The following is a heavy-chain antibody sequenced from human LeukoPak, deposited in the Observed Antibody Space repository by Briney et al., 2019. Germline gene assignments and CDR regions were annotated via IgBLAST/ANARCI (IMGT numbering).Heavy chain of an antibody. CDR2: MNPKSGGT. CDR1: GYTFTCYY. J-gene: IGHJ6*03. Sequence: ASVKVSCKASGYTFTCYYVHWVRQAPGQGLEWMGWMNPKSGGTNYAQKFGARVTMNRDTSISTAYMELSSLRSEDTAVYYCAREGGTYYYASSGYYYMDVWGKGTTVTVSS. V-gene: IGHV1-2*02. CDR3: AREGGTYYYASSGYYYMDV. D-gene: IGHD3-22*01.